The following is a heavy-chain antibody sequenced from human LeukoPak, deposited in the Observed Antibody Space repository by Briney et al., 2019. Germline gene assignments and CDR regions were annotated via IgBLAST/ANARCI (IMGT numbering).Heavy chain of an antibody. V-gene: IGHV3-23*01. D-gene: IGHD3-10*01. CDR2: ITGTGGST. CDR3: AKRGSYFGGFDY. J-gene: IGHJ4*02. CDR1: GFAFSNYY. Sequence: GGSLRLSCAASGFAFSNYYMSWVRQAPGKGLEWVSAITGTGGSTYYADSVKGRFTISRDNSKNSLSLQMDSLGVEDTALYYCAKRGSYFGGFDYWGQGTLLTVPS.